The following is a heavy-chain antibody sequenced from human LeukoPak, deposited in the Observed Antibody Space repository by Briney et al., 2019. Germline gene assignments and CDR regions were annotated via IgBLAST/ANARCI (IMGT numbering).Heavy chain of an antibody. V-gene: IGHV4-59*06. CDR2: IYYSGST. CDR3: ARDNKAAAGRIDY. J-gene: IGHJ4*02. D-gene: IGHD6-13*01. Sequence: SETLSLTCTVSGGSISSYYWSWIRQPAGKGLEWIGYIYYSGSTYYNPSLKSRVTISVDTSKNQFSLKLSSVTAADTAVYYCARDNKAAAGRIDYWGQGTLVTVSS. CDR1: GGSISSYY.